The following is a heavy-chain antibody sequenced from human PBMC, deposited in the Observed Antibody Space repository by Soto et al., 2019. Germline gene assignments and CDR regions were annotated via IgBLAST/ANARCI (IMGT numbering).Heavy chain of an antibody. V-gene: IGHV4-30-2*01. CDR3: ARDRGYSYGYFDP. J-gene: IGHJ5*02. D-gene: IGHD5-18*01. CDR2: IYHSEST. CDR1: GGSISSGGYS. Sequence: PSETLSLTCAVSGGSISSGGYSWSWIRQPPGKGLEWIGYIYHSESTYYNPSLKSRVTISVDRSKNQFSLKLSSVTAADAAVYYCARDRGYSYGYFDPWGQGTLVTVSS.